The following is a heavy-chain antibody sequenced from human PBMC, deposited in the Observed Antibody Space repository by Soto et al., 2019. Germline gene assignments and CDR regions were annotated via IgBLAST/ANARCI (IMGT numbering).Heavy chain of an antibody. CDR2: IYHSGST. D-gene: IGHD1-26*01. CDR1: GYSISSGYY. Sequence: SETLSLTCAVSGYSISSGYYWGWVRQPPGKGLEWIGSIYHSGSTYYNPSLKSRVTISVDTSKNQFSLKLSSVTAADTAVYYCARDLATRFYFDYWGQGTLVTVSS. J-gene: IGHJ4*02. V-gene: IGHV4-38-2*02. CDR3: ARDLATRFYFDY.